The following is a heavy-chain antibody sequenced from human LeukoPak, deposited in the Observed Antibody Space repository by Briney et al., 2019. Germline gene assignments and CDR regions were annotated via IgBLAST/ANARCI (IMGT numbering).Heavy chain of an antibody. Sequence: GGSLRLSCAASGFTFSDYYMSWIRQAPGKGLEWVSYISSSGSTIYYADSVKGRFTISRDNAKNSLYLQMNSLRAEDTAAYYCARDHSEQYYFDYWGQGTLVTVSS. CDR2: ISSSGSTI. CDR1: GFTFSDYY. J-gene: IGHJ4*02. D-gene: IGHD1/OR15-1a*01. V-gene: IGHV3-11*01. CDR3: ARDHSEQYYFDY.